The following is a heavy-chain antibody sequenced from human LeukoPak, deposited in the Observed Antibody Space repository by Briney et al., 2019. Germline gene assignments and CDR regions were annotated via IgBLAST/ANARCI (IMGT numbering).Heavy chain of an antibody. J-gene: IGHJ4*02. CDR1: GGSISSYY. D-gene: IGHD3-10*01. CDR3: ARGTYGSGSYKY. V-gene: IGHV4-4*07. Sequence: SETLSLTCTVSGGSISSYYWNWIPQPAGKGLEWIGRIYTSGSTNYNPSLQSRVTMSVDTSKNQFSLKLSSVTAADTAVYYCARGTYGSGSYKYWGQGTLVTVSS. CDR2: IYTSGST.